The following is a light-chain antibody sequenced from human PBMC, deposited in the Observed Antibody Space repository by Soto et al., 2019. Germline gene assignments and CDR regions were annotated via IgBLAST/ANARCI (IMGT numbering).Light chain of an antibody. J-gene: IGKJ1*01. V-gene: IGKV3-20*01. Sequence: IVLTHSPATLSFSPGEMATLSFRASQSVSNYLAWYQQKPGQAPRLLIYDASNRATGIPARFSGSGSGTDFTLTISRLEPEDFAVYYCQQYGSSPTTFGQGTKVDIK. CDR2: DAS. CDR1: QSVSNY. CDR3: QQYGSSPTT.